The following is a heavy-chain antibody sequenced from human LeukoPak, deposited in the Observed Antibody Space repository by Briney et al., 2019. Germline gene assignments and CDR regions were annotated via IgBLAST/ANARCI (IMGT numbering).Heavy chain of an antibody. CDR2: ISRSSAYI. D-gene: IGHD6-19*01. J-gene: IGHJ6*03. CDR3: ARGMKYSTGWYYMDV. Sequence: LSLTCAVYGGPFSDYYMSWIRQAPGKGLEWVSSISRSSAYIYYADSVKGRFTISRDNAKNTLYLQMNSLRAEDTAVYYCARGMKYSTGWYYMDVWGKGTTVTISS. CDR1: GGPFSDYY. V-gene: IGHV3-11*05.